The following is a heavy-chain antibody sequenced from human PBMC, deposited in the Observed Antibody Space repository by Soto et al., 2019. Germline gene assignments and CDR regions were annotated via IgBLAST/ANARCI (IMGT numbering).Heavy chain of an antibody. CDR2: IIPIFGTT. J-gene: IGHJ6*02. D-gene: IGHD2-15*01. CDR3: ARGGVVVDLRVKYDYGLDS. CDR1: GGTFSSYV. V-gene: IGHV1-69*12. Sequence: QVQLVQSGAEVKKPGSSVKVSCKASGGTFSSYVINWVRQAPGEGLEWMGGIIPIFGTTNYAQKFQGRATITADASTRPAYPDPSGLGSEDTAVYYCARGGVVVDLRVKYDYGLDSWGQGTSVTVSS.